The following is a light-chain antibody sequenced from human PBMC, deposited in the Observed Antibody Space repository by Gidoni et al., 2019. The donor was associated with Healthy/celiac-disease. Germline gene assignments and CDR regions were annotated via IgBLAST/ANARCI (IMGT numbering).Light chain of an antibody. V-gene: IGKV1-9*01. CDR3: QQLNSYPRMYT. CDR2: AAS. J-gene: IGKJ2*01. CDR1: QGISSY. Sequence: DIQLTQSPSFLSASVGDRVTITCRASQGISSYLALYQQKPGKAPKLLIYAASTVQSGVPSRFSGSGAGTEVTLTISSLQPEEFATYYCQQLNSYPRMYTFGQGTKLEIK.